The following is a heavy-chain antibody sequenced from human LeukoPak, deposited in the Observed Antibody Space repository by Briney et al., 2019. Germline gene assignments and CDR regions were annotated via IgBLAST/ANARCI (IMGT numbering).Heavy chain of an antibody. D-gene: IGHD2-15*01. CDR2: IIPIFGTA. CDR1: GGTFSSYA. CDR3: ARVAGVVVVAWVDY. J-gene: IGHJ4*02. V-gene: IGHV1-69*06. Sequence: ASVKVSCKASGGTFSSYAISWVRQAPGQGLEWMGGIIPIFGTANYAQKFQGRVTITADKSTSTAYLELSSLRSDDTAVYYCARVAGVVVVAWVDYWGQGTLVTVSS.